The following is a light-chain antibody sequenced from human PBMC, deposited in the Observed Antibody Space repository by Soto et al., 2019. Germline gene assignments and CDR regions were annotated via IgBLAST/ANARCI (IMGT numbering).Light chain of an antibody. Sequence: QSVLTQPASVSGSPGPSITISCTGTSSDVGLYDYVSWYQQHPGKAPQLMIYAVSNRPSGVSNRFSASTSGNTASLFISGLQAEDEADYYCSSYTSDSSYVFGSGTKVTVL. CDR2: AVS. CDR3: SSYTSDSSYV. J-gene: IGLJ1*01. CDR1: SSDVGLYDY. V-gene: IGLV2-14*01.